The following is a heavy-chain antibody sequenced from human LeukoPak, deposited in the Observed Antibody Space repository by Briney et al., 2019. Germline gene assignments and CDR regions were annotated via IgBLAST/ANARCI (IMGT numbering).Heavy chain of an antibody. CDR3: AQYIKQWLVRDAFDI. CDR2: ISGSGSST. D-gene: IGHD6-19*01. V-gene: IGHV3-23*01. Sequence: LPGVSLRLSCAASGCNLRDYGMHWVRRTPGKGLEWVSAISGSGSSTYYGDSVKGRFTISRDNSKNTLYLQMNSLRAEDTAVYYCAQYIKQWLVRDAFDIWGQGTMVTVSS. J-gene: IGHJ3*02. CDR1: GCNLRDYG.